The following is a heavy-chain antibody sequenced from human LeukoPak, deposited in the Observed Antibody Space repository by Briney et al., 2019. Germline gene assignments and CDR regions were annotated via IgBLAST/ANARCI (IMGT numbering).Heavy chain of an antibody. V-gene: IGHV3-21*01. J-gene: IGHJ3*02. Sequence: PGGSLRLSCAASGFTFSSYPMNWVRQAPGKGLEWVSSIRSSSSYMYYADSVKGRFIVSRDNAKNSLYLQVNSLRAEDTAVYYCARKASDAFDIWGQGTMVTVSS. CDR1: GFTFSSYP. CDR2: IRSSSSYM. D-gene: IGHD5-12*01. CDR3: ARKASDAFDI.